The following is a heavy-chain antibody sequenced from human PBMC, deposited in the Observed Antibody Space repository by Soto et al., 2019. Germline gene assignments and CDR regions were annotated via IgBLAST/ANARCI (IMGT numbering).Heavy chain of an antibody. V-gene: IGHV1-8*01. CDR3: ARELSSGWFSN. CDR2: MNPNSXNT. D-gene: IGHD6-19*01. CDR1: GYTFTSYD. Sequence: QVQLVQSGAEVKKPGASVKVSCKASGYTFTSYDINWVRQATGQGLEWMGWMNPNSXNTGYAQKFQGRVTXTRNTSXXXXXXXXXSXRSEDTAVYYCARELSSGWFSNWGQGTLVTVSS. J-gene: IGHJ4*02.